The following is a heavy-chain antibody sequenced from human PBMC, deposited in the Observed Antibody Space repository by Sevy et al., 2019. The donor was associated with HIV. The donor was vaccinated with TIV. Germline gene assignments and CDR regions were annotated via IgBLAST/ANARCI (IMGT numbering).Heavy chain of an antibody. CDR2: IDPSDSYT. CDR3: ARRITIFGVVTQAPMYNWFDP. D-gene: IGHD3-3*01. CDR1: GYSFTSYW. Sequence: GESLKISCKGSGYSFTSYWISWVRQMPGKGLEWMGRIDPSDSYTNYSPPFQGHVTISADKSISTAYLQWSSLEASDTAMYYCARRITIFGVVTQAPMYNWFDPLGQGTLVTVSS. V-gene: IGHV5-10-1*01. J-gene: IGHJ5*02.